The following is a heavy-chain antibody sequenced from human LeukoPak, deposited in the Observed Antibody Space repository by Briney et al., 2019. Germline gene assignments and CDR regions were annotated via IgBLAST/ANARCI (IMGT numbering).Heavy chain of an antibody. CDR2: ISGSGDST. V-gene: IGHV3-23*01. CDR1: GFTFSSYA. J-gene: IGHJ4*02. D-gene: IGHD3-10*01. CDR3: AKDHGRDYYGSGRYDY. Sequence: HPGGSLRLSCAASGFTFSSYAMSWVRQAPGKGLEWVSAISGSGDSTYYADSVKGRFTISRDNSKNTLYLQMNSLRAEDTAVYYCAKDHGRDYYGSGRYDYWGQGTLVTVSS.